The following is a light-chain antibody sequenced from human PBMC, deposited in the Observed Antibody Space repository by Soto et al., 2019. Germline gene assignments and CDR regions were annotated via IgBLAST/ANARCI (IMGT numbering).Light chain of an antibody. CDR2: GAS. Sequence: IVMTQSPAILSVSPGERATLSCRAGQTVHTNLAWYQQKPGQAPRLLIYGASSRATGVPDRFSGRGSGTEFTLTSSGLPSEDFAVYSCQQYHNGPLTFGGGTKVDIK. V-gene: IGKV3-15*01. J-gene: IGKJ4*01. CDR3: QQYHNGPLT. CDR1: QTVHTN.